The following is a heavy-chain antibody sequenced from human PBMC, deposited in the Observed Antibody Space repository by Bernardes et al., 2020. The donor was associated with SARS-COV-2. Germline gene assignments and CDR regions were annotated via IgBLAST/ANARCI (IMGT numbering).Heavy chain of an antibody. J-gene: IGHJ6*02. Sequence: GGSLRLSCAASGFTFSSYGMHWVRQAPGKGLEWVAVIWYDGSNKYYADSVKGRFTISRDNSKNTLYLQMNSLRAEDTAVYYCARESIGNNWNDDGMDVWGQGTTVTVSS. CDR3: ARESIGNNWNDDGMDV. V-gene: IGHV3-33*01. CDR2: IWYDGSNK. D-gene: IGHD1-20*01. CDR1: GFTFSSYG.